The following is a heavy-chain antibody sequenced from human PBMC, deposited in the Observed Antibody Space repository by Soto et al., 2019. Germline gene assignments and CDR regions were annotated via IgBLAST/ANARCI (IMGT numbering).Heavy chain of an antibody. CDR2: IYTSGST. Sequence: SETLSLTCTVSGGSISGYYWSWIRQPAGKGLEWIGRIYTSGSTNYNPSLKSRVTVSVDTSKNQFSLKLSSVTAADTAVYYCARLRDIVGATNEYAFDIWGQGTMVTVSS. J-gene: IGHJ3*02. V-gene: IGHV4-4*07. D-gene: IGHD1-26*01. CDR3: ARLRDIVGATNEYAFDI. CDR1: GGSISGYY.